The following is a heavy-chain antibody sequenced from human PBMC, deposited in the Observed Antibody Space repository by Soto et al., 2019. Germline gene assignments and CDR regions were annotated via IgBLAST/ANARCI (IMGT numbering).Heavy chain of an antibody. CDR2: IYYSGST. CDR3: ARVPTTVVTFLDY. V-gene: IGHV4-59*01. Sequence: SETLSLTCSVSGASLSSYYWSWIRQPPGKGLEWIGFIYYSGSTNYNPSLKSRVTISLDASKNQFSLKPSSVSAADTAMYYCARVPTTVVTFLDYWGQGTLVTVSS. J-gene: IGHJ4*02. CDR1: GASLSSYY. D-gene: IGHD4-17*01.